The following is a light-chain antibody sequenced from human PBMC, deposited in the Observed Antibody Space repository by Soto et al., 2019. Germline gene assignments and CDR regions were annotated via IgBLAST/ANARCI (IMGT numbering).Light chain of an antibody. CDR2: EVT. J-gene: IGLJ1*01. Sequence: QSALTQPASVSVSPGQSITISCTGTSSDIGAYDYVSWYQQYPGRVPKLIIHEVTNRPSGVSDRFSGSKSGNTASLTISGLQTEDEADYYCSSHAGSNAFYVFGTGTKVTVL. CDR3: SSHAGSNAFYV. V-gene: IGLV2-14*01. CDR1: SSDIGAYDY.